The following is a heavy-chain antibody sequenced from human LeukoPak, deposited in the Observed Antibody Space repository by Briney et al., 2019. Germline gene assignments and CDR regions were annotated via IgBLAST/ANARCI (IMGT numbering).Heavy chain of an antibody. D-gene: IGHD3-3*01. CDR1: GFTFSSYA. CDR2: ISGSGGST. CDR3: ARDRDDFWSGYYYYGMDV. V-gene: IGHV3-23*01. Sequence: PGGSLRLSCAASGFTFSSYAMSWVRQAPGKGLEWVSAISGSGGSTYYADSVKGRFTISRDNAKNSLYLQMNSLRAEDTAVYYCARDRDDFWSGYYYYGMDVWGQGTTVTVSS. J-gene: IGHJ6*02.